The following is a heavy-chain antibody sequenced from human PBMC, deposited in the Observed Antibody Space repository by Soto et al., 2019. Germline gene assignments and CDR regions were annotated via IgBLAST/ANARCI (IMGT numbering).Heavy chain of an antibody. CDR1: GFMFSNYA. D-gene: IGHD3-16*01. J-gene: IGHJ4*02. V-gene: IGHV3-30*03. CDR2: ISNDGSHE. Sequence: QVQLVESGGGVVQPGRSLSLSCAASGFMFSNYAMYWVRQAPGKGPEWVAVISNDGSHEYYVDSLKGRFSSSRDNSKNTVYLQMNSLRPDDTAFYYCARVGSGGVGDYWGQGTLVTVSS. CDR3: ARVGSGGVGDY.